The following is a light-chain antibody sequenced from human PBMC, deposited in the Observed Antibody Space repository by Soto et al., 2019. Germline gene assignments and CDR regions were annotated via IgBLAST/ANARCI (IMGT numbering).Light chain of an antibody. CDR2: DAS. CDR1: QSVSSY. CDR3: HQYGNSPPLR. J-gene: IGKJ4*01. V-gene: IGKV3-11*01. Sequence: EIVLTQSPATLSLSPGERATLSCRASQSVSSYLAWYQQKPGQAPRLLIYDASNRATGIPARFSGSGSGTDFTLTISRLEPEDFAVYYCHQYGNSPPLRIGGGTKVDIK.